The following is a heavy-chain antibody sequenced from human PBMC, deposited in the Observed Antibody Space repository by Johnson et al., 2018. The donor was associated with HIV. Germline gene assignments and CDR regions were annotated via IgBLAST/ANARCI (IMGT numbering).Heavy chain of an antibody. V-gene: IGHV3-30-3*01. Sequence: QAQLVESGGGLVQPGGSLRLSCVASGFTFSDHYMDWVRQAPGKGLEWVAVVSYDGSNKYYADSVKGRFTISRDNSKNTLYLQMNSLRAEDTAVYYCARDRGRWELLGGRAFDIWGQGTMVTVSS. CDR2: VSYDGSNK. D-gene: IGHD1-26*01. J-gene: IGHJ3*02. CDR3: ARDRGRWELLGGRAFDI. CDR1: GFTFSDHY.